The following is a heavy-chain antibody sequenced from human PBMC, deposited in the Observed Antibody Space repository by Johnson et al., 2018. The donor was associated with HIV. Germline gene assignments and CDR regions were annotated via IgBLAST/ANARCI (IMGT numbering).Heavy chain of an antibody. CDR1: GFTFSSYA. J-gene: IGHJ3*02. CDR3: ATVHSSSDAFDI. CDR2: ISYAGSNK. V-gene: IGHV3-30*04. D-gene: IGHD6-6*01. Sequence: QVQLVESGGGVVQPGRSLRLSCAAPGFTFSSYAMHWVRQAPGKGLEWVAVISYAGSNKYYADSVKGRFTISRDNSKNTLYLQMNSLRAEDTAVYYCATVHSSSDAFDIWGQGTMVTVSS.